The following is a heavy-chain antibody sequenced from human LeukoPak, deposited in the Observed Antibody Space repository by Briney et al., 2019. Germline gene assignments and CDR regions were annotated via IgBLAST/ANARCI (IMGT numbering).Heavy chain of an antibody. D-gene: IGHD1-14*01. J-gene: IGHJ4*02. CDR2: FYNSGST. Sequence: MPSETLSLTCTVSGGSINSHYWTWIRQSPGKGLEWIGCFYNSGSTNYNPSLRSRVTISVDVSKSQVSLKLTSVTAADTAVYYFASANQLLAFDFWGQGNLVTVSS. CDR3: ASANQLLAFDF. V-gene: IGHV4-59*08. CDR1: GGSINSHY.